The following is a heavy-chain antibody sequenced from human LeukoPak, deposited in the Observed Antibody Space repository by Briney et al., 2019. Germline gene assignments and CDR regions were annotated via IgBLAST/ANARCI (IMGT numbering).Heavy chain of an antibody. CDR1: GFTVSSNY. CDR2: ISGSGGST. D-gene: IGHD3-3*01. V-gene: IGHV3-23*01. Sequence: GGSLRLSCAASGFTVSSNYMSWVRQAPGKGLEWVSAISGSGGSTYYADSVKGRFTISRDNSKNTLYLQMNSLRAEDTAVYYCAKDRLYDFLASWGQGTLVTVSS. J-gene: IGHJ5*02. CDR3: AKDRLYDFLAS.